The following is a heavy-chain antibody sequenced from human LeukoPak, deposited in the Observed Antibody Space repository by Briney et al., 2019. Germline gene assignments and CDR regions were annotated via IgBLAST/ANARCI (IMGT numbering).Heavy chain of an antibody. V-gene: IGHV1-46*01. J-gene: IGHJ6*02. CDR2: INPSGGST. CDR1: GYTFTSYY. CDR3: ARDMGGSSSGWPTHYYYYGMDV. Sequence: ASVKVSCKASGYTFTSYYMHWVRQAPGQGLEWMGIINPSGGSTSYAQKFQGRVTMTRDTSTSTVYMELSSLRSEDTAVYYCARDMGGSSSGWPTHYYYYGMDVWGQGTTVTVSS. D-gene: IGHD6-19*01.